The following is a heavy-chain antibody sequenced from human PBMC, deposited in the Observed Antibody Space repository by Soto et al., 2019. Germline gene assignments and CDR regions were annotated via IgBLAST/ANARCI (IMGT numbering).Heavy chain of an antibody. CDR2: IYYSGST. D-gene: IGHD5-12*01. Sequence: SETLSLTCTVSGGSISSYYWSWIRQPLGKGLEWIGYIYYSGSTNYNPSLKSRVTISVDTSKNQFSLKLSSVTAADTAVYYCARAVATGGFWFDPWGQGTLVTVSS. J-gene: IGHJ5*02. V-gene: IGHV4-59*01. CDR1: GGSISSYY. CDR3: ARAVATGGFWFDP.